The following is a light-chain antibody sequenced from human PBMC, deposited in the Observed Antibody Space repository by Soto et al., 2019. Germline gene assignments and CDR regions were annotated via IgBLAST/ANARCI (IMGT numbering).Light chain of an antibody. J-gene: IGLJ3*02. Sequence: QSALTQPASVSGSTRQSITISCTGTNNDVGAYNYVSWFQQHPGKAPKTMIYDVSNRPSGVSNRFSGSKSGNTASLTISGLQAEDEADYYCSSYTRSNTVVFGGGTKLTVL. CDR1: NNDVGAYNY. CDR3: SSYTRSNTVV. V-gene: IGLV2-14*03. CDR2: DVS.